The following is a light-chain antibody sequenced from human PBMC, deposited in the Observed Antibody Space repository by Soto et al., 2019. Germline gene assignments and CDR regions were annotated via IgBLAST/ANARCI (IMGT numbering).Light chain of an antibody. CDR2: DAS. CDR3: QQCTNWPPYT. V-gene: IGKV3-15*01. Sequence: DIVMTQSPATLSVSPGERATLSCRASQSISNNLAWYQQKPGQAPRLLLYDASTRATGVPARFSGSGSGTEFTLTISSLQSEDFAVYYCQQCTNWPPYTFGQGTKLEIK. J-gene: IGKJ2*01. CDR1: QSISNN.